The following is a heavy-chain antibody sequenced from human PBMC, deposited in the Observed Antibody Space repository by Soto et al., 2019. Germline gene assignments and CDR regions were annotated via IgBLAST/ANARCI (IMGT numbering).Heavy chain of an antibody. CDR3: ARLEVTGNGGYYCYGMDV. J-gene: IGHJ6*02. CDR1: GGSISTGAYS. Sequence: PSGTLSLTCTVSGGSISTGAYSGTWIRQPPGKDVEGCGYIYYSRSTYYNPCLKCRVTISVDTSKNQFSLKLSSVTAADTAVDFCARLEVTGNGGYYCYGMDVWGQGTTVTVSS. CDR2: IYYSRST. V-gene: IGHV4-30-4*01. D-gene: IGHD1-1*01.